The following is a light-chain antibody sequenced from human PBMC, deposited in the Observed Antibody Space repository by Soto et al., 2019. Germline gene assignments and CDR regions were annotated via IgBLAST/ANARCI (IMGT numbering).Light chain of an antibody. CDR3: QQLNAYPIT. V-gene: IGKV1-9*01. CDR2: GAS. Sequence: TQSPATLSVSPMERATLSCRASQSVGSDLAWYQQKPGKAPKLLIYGASTLQSGVPSRFSGSGSGTEFTLTISSLQPEDFATYYCQQLNAYPITFGQGTRLEIK. J-gene: IGKJ5*01. CDR1: QSVGSD.